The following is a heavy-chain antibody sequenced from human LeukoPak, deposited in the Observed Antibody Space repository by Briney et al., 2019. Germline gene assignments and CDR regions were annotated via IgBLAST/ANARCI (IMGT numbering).Heavy chain of an antibody. CDR2: IYYSGST. Sequence: SETLSLTCTVSSGCISIYYWSWSRQPPGKGLEWIGYIYYSGSTNYNPSLKSRVTISVDTSKNQFSLKLSSVTAADTAVYYFARVDMATITVDYWGQGTLVTVSS. CDR3: ARVDMATITVDY. CDR1: SGCISIYY. V-gene: IGHV4-59*08. D-gene: IGHD5-24*01. J-gene: IGHJ4*02.